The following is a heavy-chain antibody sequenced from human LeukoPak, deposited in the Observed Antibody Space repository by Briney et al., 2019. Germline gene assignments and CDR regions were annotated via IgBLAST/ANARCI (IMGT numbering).Heavy chain of an antibody. J-gene: IGHJ3*02. CDR2: IYPGDFDT. Sequence: GESLKISCKGSGYIFNSYWIGWVRPMPGKGLEWMGVIYPGDFDTRYSPSFQGHVTISADKSISTAYLQWSSLKASDTAMYFCARHGRISWSHDAFDIWGQGTMVTVSS. CDR1: GYIFNSYW. CDR3: ARHGRISWSHDAFDI. D-gene: IGHD6-13*01. V-gene: IGHV5-51*01.